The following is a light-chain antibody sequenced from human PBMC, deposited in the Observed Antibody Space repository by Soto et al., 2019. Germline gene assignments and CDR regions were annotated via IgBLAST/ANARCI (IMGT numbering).Light chain of an antibody. V-gene: IGKV3-20*01. J-gene: IGKJ4*01. CDR3: QQYSSSPPT. Sequence: EMVLTQSPGTLSLSLGERATLSCRASQSVRSSHLAWYQQMPGQAPRLLIYGTSNRATGIPDRFSGSGSGTDFTLTISRLEPEDFAVYYCQQYSSSPPTFGGGTKVDIK. CDR2: GTS. CDR1: QSVRSSH.